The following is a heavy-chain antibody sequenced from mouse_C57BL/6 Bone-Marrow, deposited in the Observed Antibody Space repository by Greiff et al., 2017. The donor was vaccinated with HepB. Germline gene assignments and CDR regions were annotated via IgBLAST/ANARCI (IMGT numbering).Heavy chain of an antibody. Sequence: VQLQQSGAELVRPGTSVKVSCKASGYAFTNYLIEWVKQRPGQGLEWIGVINPGSGGTNYNEKFKGKATLTADKSSSTAYMQLSSLASEDSAVCFCAGENYCGSSFAYWGQGTLVTVSA. CDR2: INPGSGGT. D-gene: IGHD1-1*01. V-gene: IGHV1-54*01. J-gene: IGHJ3*01. CDR1: GYAFTNYL. CDR3: AGENYCGSSFAY.